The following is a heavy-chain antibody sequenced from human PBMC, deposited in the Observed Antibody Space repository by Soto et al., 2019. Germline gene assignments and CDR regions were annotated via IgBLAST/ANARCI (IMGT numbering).Heavy chain of an antibody. CDR1: GFTFSSYA. CDR2: VSIGGST. D-gene: IGHD1-26*01. V-gene: IGHV3-23*01. Sequence: DVQLLESGGGLVQPAGSLRLSCAASGFTFSSYAMGWVRQGPGKGLEWVAVVSIGGSTHYADSVRGRFTISGDISKNTLSLQMNSLAAEDTAVYFCAKGRRAGGHFDYRGQGALVTVSS. CDR3: AKGRRAGGHFDY. J-gene: IGHJ4*02.